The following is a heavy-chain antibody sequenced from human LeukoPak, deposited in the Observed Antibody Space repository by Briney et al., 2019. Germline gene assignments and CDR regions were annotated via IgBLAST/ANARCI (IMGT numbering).Heavy chain of an antibody. CDR1: GVSISSSSYH. J-gene: IGHJ4*02. V-gene: IGHV4-39*01. Sequence: SETLSLTCTVSGVSISSSSYHWGWIRQPPGKGLEWVASIYYSGSTYYSPSLKSRVTISVDTSKNQFSLKMSSVIAADTAVYYCASLLTYFDYWGQGTLVTVSS. CDR2: IYYSGST. CDR3: ASLLTYFDY. D-gene: IGHD3-9*01.